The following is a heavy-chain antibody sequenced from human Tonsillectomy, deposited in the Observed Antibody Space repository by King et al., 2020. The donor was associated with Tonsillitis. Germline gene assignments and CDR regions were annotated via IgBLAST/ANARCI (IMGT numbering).Heavy chain of an antibody. CDR1: GFTFSSYA. Sequence: VQLVESGGGLVQPGGSLRLSCSASGFTFSSYAMHWVRQAPGKGLEYVSAISSNGGSTYYEASVKGRFTISRDNSKNTLYLQMSSLRAEDTAVYYCVKDSSSSTYYFDYWGQGTLVTVSS. J-gene: IGHJ4*02. D-gene: IGHD6-6*01. V-gene: IGHV3-64D*06. CDR3: VKDSSSSTYYFDY. CDR2: ISSNGGST.